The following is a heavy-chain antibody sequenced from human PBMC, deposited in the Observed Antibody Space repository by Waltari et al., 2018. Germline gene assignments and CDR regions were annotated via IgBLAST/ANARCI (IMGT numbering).Heavy chain of an antibody. D-gene: IGHD3-22*01. Sequence: QVQLVQSGAEVKKPGSSVKVSCKASGGTFSSYAISWVRQAPGQGLEWMGGIIPIFGTANYAQKFQGRVTITADKSTSTAYMELSSLRSEDTAVYYCARDHAADYYDSSGYWYYFDYWGQGTLVTVSS. V-gene: IGHV1-69*14. CDR3: ARDHAADYYDSSGYWYYFDY. CDR2: IIPIFGTA. J-gene: IGHJ4*02. CDR1: GGTFSSYA.